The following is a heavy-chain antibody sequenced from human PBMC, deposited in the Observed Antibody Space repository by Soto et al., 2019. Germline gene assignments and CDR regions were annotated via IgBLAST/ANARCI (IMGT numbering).Heavy chain of an antibody. J-gene: IGHJ4*02. CDR1: GFTFNNYW. CDR2: INEDGSDK. CDR3: ARATRGSSGNY. D-gene: IGHD6-25*01. V-gene: IGHV3-7*01. Sequence: EVQLVESGGDLVQPGGSLRLSCVASGFTFNNYWMCWVRQAPGKGLGSVANINEDGSDKYNVDSVNGRFTISRDNAKSLLYLQMYSRGAGDTAMCYCARATRGSSGNYWCQGKRVTVSS.